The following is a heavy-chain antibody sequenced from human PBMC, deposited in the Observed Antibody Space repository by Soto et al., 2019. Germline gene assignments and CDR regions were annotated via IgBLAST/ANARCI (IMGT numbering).Heavy chain of an antibody. CDR2: IYYSGST. CDR3: ARDRVDYCSSTSCYRDYYFYGMGD. Sequence: RSLTCTVSGGSISSGGYYWSWIRQHPGKGLEWIGYIYYSGSTYYNPSLKSRVTISVDTSKNQFSLKLSSVTAADTAVYYGARDRVDYCSSTSCYRDYYFYGMGDWGEGTSVTTSP. V-gene: IGHV4-31*03. D-gene: IGHD2-2*02. J-gene: IGHJ6*04. CDR1: GGSISSGGYY.